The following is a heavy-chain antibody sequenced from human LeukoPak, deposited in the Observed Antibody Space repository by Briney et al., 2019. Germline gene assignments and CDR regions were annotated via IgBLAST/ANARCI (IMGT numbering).Heavy chain of an antibody. CDR3: TRPDSNYFFDY. D-gene: IGHD4-11*01. CDR1: GFTFSGSA. CDR2: IRGKANSYAT. Sequence: GGSLRLSCAASGFTFSGSAMHWVRQASGKGLEWVGRIRGKANSYATACAASVKGRFTISRDDSKNTAYLQMNSLKTEDTAVYYCTRPDSNYFFDYWGQGTLVTVSS. J-gene: IGHJ4*02. V-gene: IGHV3-73*01.